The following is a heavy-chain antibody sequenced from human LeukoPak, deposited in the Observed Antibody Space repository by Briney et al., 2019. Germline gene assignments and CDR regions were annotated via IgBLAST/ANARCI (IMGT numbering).Heavy chain of an antibody. CDR1: GFTFSSYE. CDR2: ISSSGSTI. CDR3: ASLYGGFYY. J-gene: IGHJ4*02. Sequence: GGSLRLSCAASGFTFSSYEMNWVRQAPGRGLEWVSYISSSGSTIYYADSVKGRFTISRDNAKNSLYLQMNSPRAEDTAVYYCASLYGGFYYWGQGTLVTVSS. V-gene: IGHV3-48*03. D-gene: IGHD4-23*01.